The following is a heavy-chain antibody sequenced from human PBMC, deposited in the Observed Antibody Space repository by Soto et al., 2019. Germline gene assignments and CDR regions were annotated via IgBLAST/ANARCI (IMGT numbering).Heavy chain of an antibody. CDR3: AKTAVAGTLGLD. D-gene: IGHD6-19*01. CDR2: ISYDGSNK. J-gene: IGHJ4*02. CDR1: GFTFSSYG. Sequence: LRLSCAASGFTFSSYGMHWVRQAPGKGLEWVAVISYDGSNKYYADSVKGRFTISRDNSKNTLYLQMNSLRAEDTAVYYCAKTAVAGTLGLDWGQGTLVTVSS. V-gene: IGHV3-30*18.